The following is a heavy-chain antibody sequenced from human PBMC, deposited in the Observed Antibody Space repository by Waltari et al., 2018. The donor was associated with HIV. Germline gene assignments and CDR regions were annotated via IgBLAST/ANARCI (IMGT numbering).Heavy chain of an antibody. CDR2: ISYSGIT. Sequence: QVQLQESGTGLVKPSETLSLTCNVSGDSSTGNYWNWIRQPPGKEPDLIGYISYSGITNYTPSLKSRVSMSLVSSKSQFSLKLRSVTALDTAVYYCARGRRWLQFHGHYYFDYWGQGILVTVSS. CDR3: ARGRRWLQFHGHYYFDY. V-gene: IGHV4-59*01. J-gene: IGHJ4*02. CDR1: GDSSTGNY. D-gene: IGHD5-12*01.